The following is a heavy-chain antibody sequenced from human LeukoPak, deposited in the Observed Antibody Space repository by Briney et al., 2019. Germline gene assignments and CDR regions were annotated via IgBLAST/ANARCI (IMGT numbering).Heavy chain of an antibody. CDR3: ARGDYYFDY. Sequence: ASVTVSCKASAYTFTCSGISWMRQAPGPGHEWMGWISAYNGNTNYAQKLQGRVTMTTDTSTSTAYMELRRLRSDDTAVYYCARGDYYFDYWGQGTLVTVSS. V-gene: IGHV1-18*04. CDR1: AYTFTCSG. J-gene: IGHJ4*02. D-gene: IGHD3-16*01. CDR2: ISAYNGNT.